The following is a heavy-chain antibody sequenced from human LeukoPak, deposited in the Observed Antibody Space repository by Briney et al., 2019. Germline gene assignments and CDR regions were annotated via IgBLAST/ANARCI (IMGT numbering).Heavy chain of an antibody. CDR2: ISGGGAGT. J-gene: IGHJ4*02. D-gene: IGHD2-15*01. CDR3: AKELRRSPTYYFDF. Sequence: GGSLRLSCAASGFTSSNYAMNWVRQAPGKGLEWVSAISGGGAGTYYADSVKGRFTISRDNSKNTLYLQMNSLRAEDTALYFCAKELRRSPTYYFDFWGQGTLVTVSS. V-gene: IGHV3-23*01. CDR1: GFTSSNYA.